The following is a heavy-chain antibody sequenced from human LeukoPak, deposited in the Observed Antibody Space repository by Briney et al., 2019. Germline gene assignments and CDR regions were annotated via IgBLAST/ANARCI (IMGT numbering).Heavy chain of an antibody. D-gene: IGHD2-21*02. CDR3: ARYRSLVAYCGSDCSKNWFDP. Sequence: SVKVSCKASGGIFSSYAIHWVRQAPGNGLEWWGVLFHIFGTAIYAQKFQGRVTTTADEATSTAYMEFSILRTEDTAVYYCARYRSLVAYCGSDCSKNWFDPWGHGTLVTVAT. V-gene: IGHV1-69*13. CDR1: GGIFSSYA. CDR2: LFHIFGTA. J-gene: IGHJ5*02.